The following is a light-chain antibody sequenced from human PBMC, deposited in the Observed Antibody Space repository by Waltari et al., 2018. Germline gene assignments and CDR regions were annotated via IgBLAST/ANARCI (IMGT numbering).Light chain of an antibody. Sequence: DIVMTQSPDSLAVSLGERATINCKSSQSVLYSSNNKNYLAWYQQKPGQPPKLLIYWASTRESGVPDRFSGSGSGTDFTLTISSLQAEDVAVYYYQQYYSTPPNFGGGTKVEIK. V-gene: IGKV4-1*01. CDR1: QSVLYSSNNKNY. CDR2: WAS. CDR3: QQYYSTPPN. J-gene: IGKJ4*01.